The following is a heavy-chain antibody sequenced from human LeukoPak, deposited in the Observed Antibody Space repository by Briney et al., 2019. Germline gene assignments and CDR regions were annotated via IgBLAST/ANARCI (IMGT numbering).Heavy chain of an antibody. CDR2: INQDGSAK. CDR1: GFLFSNSW. J-gene: IGHJ4*02. V-gene: IGHV3-7*05. CDR3: ARDSGYNAFDY. Sequence: GRSLRLSCADSGFLFSNSWMAWVRQAPGRGLEWLANINQDGSAKTCVDSVKGRFTISRDNAKNSLYLQMNSLRAEDTAMYYCARDSGYNAFDYWGQGTLVTVSS. D-gene: IGHD5-12*01.